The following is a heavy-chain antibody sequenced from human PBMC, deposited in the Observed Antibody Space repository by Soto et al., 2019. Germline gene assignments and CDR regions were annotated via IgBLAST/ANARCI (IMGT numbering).Heavy chain of an antibody. Sequence: GGSLRLSCKASGFMFNNSAMTWVRQAPGQGLQWVASVSDNGGSRGGTYYADSVKGRFTISRDNSKNTLYLQLDSLTGADTAVYYCARAKAVVIAALDIWGQGTMVTVS. CDR1: GFMFNNSA. CDR3: ARAKAVVIAALDI. V-gene: IGHV3-23*01. D-gene: IGHD2-21*01. J-gene: IGHJ3*02. CDR2: VSDNGGSRGGT.